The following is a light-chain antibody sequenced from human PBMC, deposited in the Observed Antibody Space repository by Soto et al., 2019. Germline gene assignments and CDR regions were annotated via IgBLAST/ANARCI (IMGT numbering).Light chain of an antibody. CDR2: DVS. CDR1: SSDVGSYNY. J-gene: IGLJ2*01. V-gene: IGLV2-14*03. CDR3: SHYKRDTTGV. Sequence: QSALTQPASVSGSPGQSITISCTGTSSDVGSYNYVSWYQQHPGQAPRLMIYDVSNRPSGVSNRFSGSKSANTASLSISGLQAEDEADYYCSHYKRDTTGVFGGGTKLTVL.